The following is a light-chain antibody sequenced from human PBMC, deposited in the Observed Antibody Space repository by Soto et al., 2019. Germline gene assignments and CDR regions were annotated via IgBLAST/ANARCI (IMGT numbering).Light chain of an antibody. CDR2: HAS. CDR1: QSISNW. Sequence: DIQMTHSPSTLPASVLDRVTITFLASQSISNWLAWYQQKPGAAPKVLIYHASNLQSGVPSRFSGSGSGTEFTLTISSLQPDDFATYYCLQFNTFPWTFGQGTKVDIK. J-gene: IGKJ1*01. CDR3: LQFNTFPWT. V-gene: IGKV1-5*01.